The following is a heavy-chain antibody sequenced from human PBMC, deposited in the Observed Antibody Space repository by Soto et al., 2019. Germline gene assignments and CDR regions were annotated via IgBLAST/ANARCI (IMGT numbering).Heavy chain of an antibody. J-gene: IGHJ5*02. CDR3: ARQCRGVTCHWCVP. Sequence: SETLSLTCTVSGVPISNGGYYWSWIRQHPVKGLEWIGYIYYSGSTYYNPSLRSRQTISVDTSKNQFSLKLRSVTAADTAVYYCARQCRGVTCHWCVPWGQGTLVTVS. D-gene: IGHD2-15*01. CDR1: GVPISNGGYY. CDR2: IYYSGST. V-gene: IGHV4-31*03.